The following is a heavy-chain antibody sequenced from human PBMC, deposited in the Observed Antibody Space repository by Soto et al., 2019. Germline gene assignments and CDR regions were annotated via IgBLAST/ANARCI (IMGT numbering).Heavy chain of an antibody. CDR1: SGSSGSVGYS. CDR2: ISHSGST. Sequence: SEILCLTRAVSSGSSGSVGYSCSWIRQSPGKGLEWIGYISHSGSTYYNPSLKSRVTISVDRSKNQFSLKLSSVTAADTAVYYCASGSHVPHYWDPRTLVTV. J-gene: IGHJ4*02. D-gene: IGHD6-6*01. V-gene: IGHV4-30-2*06. CDR3: ASGSHVPHY.